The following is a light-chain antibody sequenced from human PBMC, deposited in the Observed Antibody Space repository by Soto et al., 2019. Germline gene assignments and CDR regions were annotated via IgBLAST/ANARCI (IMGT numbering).Light chain of an antibody. V-gene: IGKV3-11*01. Sequence: EIVLTQSPATLSLSPGERVTLSCRASQSVSSYLAWYQQKPGQAPRLLIYDASNRATGIPARFSGSGFGTDFTLTISSLEPEDFAVYYCQQRSNWYTFGQGTKLEIK. CDR3: QQRSNWYT. J-gene: IGKJ2*01. CDR2: DAS. CDR1: QSVSSY.